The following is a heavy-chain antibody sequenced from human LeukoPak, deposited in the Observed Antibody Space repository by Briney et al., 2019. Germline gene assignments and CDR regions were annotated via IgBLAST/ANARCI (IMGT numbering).Heavy chain of an antibody. CDR1: GYSISSGYY. J-gene: IGHJ5*02. CDR2: IYTSGST. Sequence: SETLSLTCTVSGYSISSGYYWGWIRQPAGKGLEWIGRIYTSGSTNYNPSLKSRVTMSVDTSKNQFSLKLSSVTAADTAVYYCARVWADYSNYPNWFDPWGQGTLVTVSS. D-gene: IGHD4-11*01. V-gene: IGHV4-4*07. CDR3: ARVWADYSNYPNWFDP.